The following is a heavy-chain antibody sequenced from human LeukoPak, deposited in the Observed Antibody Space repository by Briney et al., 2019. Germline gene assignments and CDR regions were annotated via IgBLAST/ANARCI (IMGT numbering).Heavy chain of an antibody. CDR2: IYNSGST. CDR3: ASQGGITIVPGYYYYYRDV. V-gene: IGHV4-61*02. Sequence: SKTLSLTCTVSGGSISSSSYYWSWIRQPPGKGLEWLGRIYNSGSTYDNPSLKSRVTISVDTSKNQFSLKLSSVTAADTAVYYCASQGGITIVPGYYYYYRDVGGRETTDSVS. CDR1: GGSISSSSYY. D-gene: IGHD3-10*01. J-gene: IGHJ6*03.